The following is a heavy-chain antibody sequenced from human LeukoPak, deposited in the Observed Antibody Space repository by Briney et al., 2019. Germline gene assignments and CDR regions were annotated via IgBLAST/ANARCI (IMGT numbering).Heavy chain of an antibody. Sequence: GGSLRLSCGASGFXFTSYDMSWVRQAPGKGLEWVSGILTSGISTYYADSVKGRFTISRDNSKNTLYLQMNSLRAEDTAVYYCARPGMAAAGTAFDIWGQGTMVTVSS. CDR3: ARPGMAAAGTAFDI. D-gene: IGHD6-13*01. CDR2: ILTSGIST. V-gene: IGHV3-23*05. CDR1: GFXFTSYD. J-gene: IGHJ3*02.